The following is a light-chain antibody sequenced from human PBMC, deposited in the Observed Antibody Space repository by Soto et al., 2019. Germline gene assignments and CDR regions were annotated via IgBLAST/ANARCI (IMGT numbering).Light chain of an antibody. CDR2: DAS. CDR3: QQYNSYSIT. J-gene: IGKJ5*01. CDR1: QSINSW. Sequence: DIQMTQSPSTLSASVGDRVTITCRASQSINSWLAWYQQKPGKAPKILIYDASNLESGVPSRFAGSGSGTEFTLTISSLQPDDFATYYCQQYNSYSITFGQGTRLEIK. V-gene: IGKV1-5*01.